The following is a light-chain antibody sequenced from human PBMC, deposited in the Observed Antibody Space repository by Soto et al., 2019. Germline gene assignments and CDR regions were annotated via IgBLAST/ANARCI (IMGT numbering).Light chain of an antibody. CDR1: QSVSSSY. V-gene: IGKV3-20*01. CDR2: GAS. CDR3: QRYGGSPIYT. J-gene: IGKJ2*01. Sequence: EIVLTQSPGTLSLSPGERATLSCRASQSVSSSYLAWYQQRPGQAPRLLIYGASARATGIPDRFSGSGSGTDCTRTISRLAPEDATVYYCQRYGGSPIYTFGQGTKLVIK.